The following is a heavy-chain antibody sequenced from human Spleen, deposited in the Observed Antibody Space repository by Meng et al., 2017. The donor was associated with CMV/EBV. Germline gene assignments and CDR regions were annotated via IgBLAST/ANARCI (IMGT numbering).Heavy chain of an antibody. CDR3: ARGRVGVDS. CDR2: ISGYDGNT. D-gene: IGHD3-3*01. Sequence: ASVKVSCKSSGYIFTKYAISWVRQAPGQGPEWMGWISGYDGNTYYAQKFQGRVTMTTDTSTSTAYMELRSLRSDDTAVYYCARGRVGVDSWGQGTLVTVSS. CDR1: GYIFTKYA. V-gene: IGHV1-18*01. J-gene: IGHJ4*02.